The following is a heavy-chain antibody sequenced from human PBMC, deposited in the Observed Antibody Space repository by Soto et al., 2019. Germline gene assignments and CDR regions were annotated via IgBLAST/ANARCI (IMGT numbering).Heavy chain of an antibody. Sequence: SETLSLTCAVSSGSISSSNWWSWVRQPPGKGLEWIGEIYHSGSTNYNPSLKSRVTISVDKSKNQFSLKLSSVTAADTAVYYCASRYCSGGSCYSLPRKGWFDPWGQGTLVTVSS. D-gene: IGHD2-15*01. CDR3: ASRYCSGGSCYSLPRKGWFDP. V-gene: IGHV4-4*02. CDR1: SGSISSSNW. J-gene: IGHJ5*02. CDR2: IYHSGST.